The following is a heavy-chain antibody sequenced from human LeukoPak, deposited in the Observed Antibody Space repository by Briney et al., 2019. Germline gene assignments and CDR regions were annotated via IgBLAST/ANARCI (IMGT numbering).Heavy chain of an antibody. CDR1: GFTFSSFT. J-gene: IGHJ3*02. V-gene: IGHV3-21*01. CDR2: ISSSSSYI. D-gene: IGHD6-19*01. Sequence: GGSLRLSCAASGFTFSSFTMNWIRQAPGKGLEWVSSISSSSSYIYYADSVKGRFTISRDNAKNSLYLQMNSLRAEDTAVYYCARAQGYSSGWSVSAFDIWGQGTMVTVSS. CDR3: ARAQGYSSGWSVSAFDI.